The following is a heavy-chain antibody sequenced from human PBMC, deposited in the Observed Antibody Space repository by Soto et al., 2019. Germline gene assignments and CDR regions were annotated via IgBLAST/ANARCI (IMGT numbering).Heavy chain of an antibody. CDR3: AQSTGWPGFDY. V-gene: IGHV4-59*03. D-gene: IGHD6-19*01. CDR2: IYNGGST. Sequence: QLQLQESGPGLVKPSETMSLTCTASGGSISSYYWSWIRQPPGKALEWIGHIYNGGSTNYNPSLKSRVIISVDMSTNQLALKLSSVTAADTAVYYCAQSTGWPGFDYWGQGALVTVSS. CDR1: GGSISSYY. J-gene: IGHJ4*02.